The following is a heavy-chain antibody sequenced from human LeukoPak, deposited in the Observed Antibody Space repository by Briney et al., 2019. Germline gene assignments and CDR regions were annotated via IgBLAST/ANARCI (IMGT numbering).Heavy chain of an antibody. Sequence: TGGSLRLSCAASGFTFSSYAMSWVRQAPGKGLEWVSAFSGSGGSTYYADSVKGRFTISRDNSKNTLYLQMTSLRAEDTAVYYCAKDPRGYSYGYVDYWGQGTLVTVSS. V-gene: IGHV3-23*01. CDR1: GFTFSSYA. CDR3: AKDPRGYSYGYVDY. D-gene: IGHD5-18*01. J-gene: IGHJ4*02. CDR2: FSGSGGST.